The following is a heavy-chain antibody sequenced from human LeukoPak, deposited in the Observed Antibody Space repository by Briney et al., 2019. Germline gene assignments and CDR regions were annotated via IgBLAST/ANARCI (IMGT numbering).Heavy chain of an antibody. CDR2: INRDGSST. CDR3: ARARYDYIWGIDY. D-gene: IGHD3-16*01. Sequence: PGGSLRLSCAASGFTFSTYWMHWVRQAPGKGLVWVSRINRDGSSTSYADSVKGRFTISRDNAKNTLYLQMNSLRDEDTAVFYCARARYDYIWGIDYWGQGTLVTISS. J-gene: IGHJ4*02. V-gene: IGHV3-74*01. CDR1: GFTFSTYW.